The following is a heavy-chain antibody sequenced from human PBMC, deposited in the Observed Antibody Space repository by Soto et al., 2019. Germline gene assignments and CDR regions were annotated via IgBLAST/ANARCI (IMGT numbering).Heavy chain of an antibody. CDR2: IYYSGST. V-gene: IGHV4-39*01. J-gene: IGHJ4*02. CDR3: ARRTRYYDILTGYHSFDY. Sequence: LDWFGSIYYSGSTYYNPSLKRRFTISVDTSKNHFSLKLSSVTAADTAVYFCARRTRYYDILTGYHSFDYWGQGTLVTFSS. D-gene: IGHD3-9*01.